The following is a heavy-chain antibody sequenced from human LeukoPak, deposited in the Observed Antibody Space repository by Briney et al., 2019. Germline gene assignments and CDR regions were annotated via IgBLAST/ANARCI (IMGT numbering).Heavy chain of an antibody. J-gene: IGHJ6*02. CDR2: TFYTGRT. V-gene: IGHV4-39*07. CDR1: GDSIISNIYW. CDR3: ARRGEYYYYYGMDV. Sequence: SETLSLTCTVSGDSIISNIYWWDWVRLPPGKGLEWIGATFYTGRTNYNPSLKSRVTISVDTSKNQFSLKLSSVTAADTAVYYCARRGEYYYYYGMDVWGQGTTVTVSS.